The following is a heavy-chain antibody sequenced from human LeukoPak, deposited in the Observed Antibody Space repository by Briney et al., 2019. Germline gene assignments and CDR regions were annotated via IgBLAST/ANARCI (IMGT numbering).Heavy chain of an antibody. CDR2: ISGSGGST. CDR1: GFTFSSYA. Sequence: GGSLRLSCAASGFTFSSYAMSWVRQAPGKGLEWVSAISGSGGSTFYAPSVKGRFAISRDNSDNTLYLQMSSLRVDDTAVYFCAKERQTGDYFTSDYWGQGTLVTVSS. V-gene: IGHV3-23*01. D-gene: IGHD4-17*01. CDR3: AKERQTGDYFTSDY. J-gene: IGHJ4*02.